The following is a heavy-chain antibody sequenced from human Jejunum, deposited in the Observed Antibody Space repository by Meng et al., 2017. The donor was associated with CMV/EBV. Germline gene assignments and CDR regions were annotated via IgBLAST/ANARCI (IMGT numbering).Heavy chain of an antibody. CDR3: ARAFAGNWVAFDI. CDR1: GGSVSSGDYY. D-gene: IGHD1-1*01. J-gene: IGHJ3*02. Sequence: VSGGSVSSGDYYWSWIRQHPGQGLEWIGYIYYSATTYYNPSLKSRVTISVDTPKNQFSLKASSVTAADTAVYYCARAFAGNWVAFDIWGPGTMVTVSS. V-gene: IGHV4-31*02. CDR2: IYYSATT.